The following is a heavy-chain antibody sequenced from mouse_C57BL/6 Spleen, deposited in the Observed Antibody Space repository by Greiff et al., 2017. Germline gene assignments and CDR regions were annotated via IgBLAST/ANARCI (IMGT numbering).Heavy chain of an antibody. CDR2: IDPNSGGT. CDR3: ARAYSAMDY. J-gene: IGHJ4*01. CDR1: GYTFTSYW. Sequence: VQLQQPGAELVKPGASVKLSCKASGYTFTSYWMHWVKLRPGRGLEWIGRIDPNSGGTKYNEKFKSKATLTVDKPSSTAFMQRSSLTSGDSAVYYCARAYSAMDYWGQGTSVTVSS. V-gene: IGHV1-72*01.